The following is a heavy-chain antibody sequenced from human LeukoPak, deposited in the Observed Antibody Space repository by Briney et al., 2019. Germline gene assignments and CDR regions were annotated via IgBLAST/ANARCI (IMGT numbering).Heavy chain of an antibody. CDR3: ARGSRTGPVGAFDI. Sequence: ASETLSLTCTVSGGSISSYYWSWIRQPAGKGLEWIGRIYTSGSTNYNPSLKSRVTMSVDTSKNQFSLKLSSVTAADTAVYYCARGSRTGPVGAFDIWGQGTMVTVSS. D-gene: IGHD7-27*01. V-gene: IGHV4-4*07. CDR2: IYTSGST. J-gene: IGHJ3*02. CDR1: GGSISSYY.